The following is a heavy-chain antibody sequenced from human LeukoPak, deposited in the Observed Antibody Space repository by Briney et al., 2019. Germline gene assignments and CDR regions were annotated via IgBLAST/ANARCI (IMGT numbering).Heavy chain of an antibody. J-gene: IGHJ6*02. CDR1: GGTFSSYA. CDR2: IIPILGIA. D-gene: IGHD1-26*01. CDR3: ARDSFIPGGYYFNYYYGMDV. V-gene: IGHV1-69*04. Sequence: ASVKVSCKASGGTFSSYAISWVRQAPGQGLEWMGRIIPILGIADYAQKFQGRVTITADKSTSTAYMELSSLRSEDTAVYYCARDSFIPGGYYFNYYYGMDVWGQGTTVTVSS.